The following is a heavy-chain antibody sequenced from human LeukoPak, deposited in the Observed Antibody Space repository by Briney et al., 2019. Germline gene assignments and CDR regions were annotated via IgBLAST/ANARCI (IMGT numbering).Heavy chain of an antibody. CDR3: ARPAVKYSNYYFDY. J-gene: IGHJ4*02. D-gene: IGHD4-11*01. V-gene: IGHV4-39*01. CDR2: IYYSGTT. CDR1: GGSISSSSYY. Sequence: SETLSLTCTVSGGSISSSSYYWGRIRKPPGKGLEWSGSIYYSGTTYYNPSLKSRLTISVDTSKNQFSLNLSSVTAADTAVYSCARPAVKYSNYYFDYWGQGTLVTVSA.